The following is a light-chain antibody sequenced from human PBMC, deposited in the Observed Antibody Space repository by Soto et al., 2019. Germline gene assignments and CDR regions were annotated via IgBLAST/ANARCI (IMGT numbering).Light chain of an antibody. CDR2: SNY. Sequence: VLTQPPSASGTPGQRVTVSCSGSSSNIGSNPVNWYQQLPGTAPKLLIYSNYQRPSGVPDRFSGSKSGTSASLATSGLQSEDEADYYCVVWDDSLNAYVFGTGTKVTVL. CDR1: SSNIGSNP. J-gene: IGLJ1*01. V-gene: IGLV1-44*01. CDR3: VVWDDSLNAYV.